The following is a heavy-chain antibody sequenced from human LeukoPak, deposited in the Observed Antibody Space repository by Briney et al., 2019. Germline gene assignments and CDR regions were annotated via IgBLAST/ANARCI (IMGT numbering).Heavy chain of an antibody. CDR1: GFTFSSYW. Sequence: PGGSQRLSCAASGFTFSSYWMSWVRQPPGKGLEWVANINQAGSEKYYVDFVKGRFTISRDNAKNSLYLQMNSLRAEDTAVYYCARDLALWFDYWGQGTLVTVSS. CDR3: ARDLALWFDY. V-gene: IGHV3-7*04. J-gene: IGHJ5*01. CDR2: INQAGSEK.